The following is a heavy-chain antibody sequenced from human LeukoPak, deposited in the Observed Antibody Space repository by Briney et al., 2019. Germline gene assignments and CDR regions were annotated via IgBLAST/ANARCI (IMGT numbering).Heavy chain of an antibody. CDR2: IYYTGTT. CDR1: GGSISSGAHY. J-gene: IGHJ4*02. Sequence: SQTLSLTCTVSGGSISSGAHYWSWVRQHPGEGLEWNGYIYYTGTTYYNPSLTSRVTISVDTSKNQFSLKLSSVTAADTAVYYCATKRSGISWYDYWGQGTLVTVSS. CDR3: ATKRSGISWYDY. V-gene: IGHV4-31*03. D-gene: IGHD3-3*01.